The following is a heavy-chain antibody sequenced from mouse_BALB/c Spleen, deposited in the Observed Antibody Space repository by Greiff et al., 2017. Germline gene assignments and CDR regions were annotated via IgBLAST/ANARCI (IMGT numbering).Heavy chain of an antibody. J-gene: IGHJ4*01. D-gene: IGHD1-1*01. CDR1: GYSITSDYA. V-gene: IGHV3-2*02. CDR3: ARSLYYDGYAMDY. Sequence: EVKLVESGPGLVKPSQSLSLTCTVTGYSITSDYAWNWIRQFPGNKLEWMGYISYSGSTSYNPSLKSRISITRDTSKNQFFLQLNSVTTEDTATYYCARSLYYDGYAMDYWGQGTSVTVSS. CDR2: ISYSGST.